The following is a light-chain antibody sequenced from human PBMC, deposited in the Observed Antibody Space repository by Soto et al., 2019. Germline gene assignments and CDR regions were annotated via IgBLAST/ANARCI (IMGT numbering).Light chain of an antibody. CDR1: QYINSN. CDR2: AAS. Sequence: DMQMTPSPSXLSASVGESVSIPCRASQYINSNLNWHRQXPGRAPXLXXSAASSLQSGGPSRFSGSGSGTDFTRAISSLQPEDFATYFGQQSHISPLTFGGGTKVDIK. CDR3: QQSHISPLT. V-gene: IGKV1-39*01. J-gene: IGKJ4*01.